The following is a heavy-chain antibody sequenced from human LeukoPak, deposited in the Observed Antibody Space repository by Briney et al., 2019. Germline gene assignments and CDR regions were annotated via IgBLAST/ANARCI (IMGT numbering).Heavy chain of an antibody. Sequence: SETVSLTSSEVTFSRYAIGWVRQAPGQGLEWMGRIIPILGIANYAQKFQGRVTITADKSTSTAYMELSSLRSEDTAVYYCARISGGDGGATDYWGQGTLVTVSS. CDR2: IIPILGIA. V-gene: IGHV1-69*04. CDR3: ARISGGDGGATDY. J-gene: IGHJ4*02. D-gene: IGHD2-21*02. CDR1: EVTFSRYA.